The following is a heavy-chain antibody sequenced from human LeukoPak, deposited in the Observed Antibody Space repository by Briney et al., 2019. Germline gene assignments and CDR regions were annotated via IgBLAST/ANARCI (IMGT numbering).Heavy chain of an antibody. CDR1: GYSFTSYW. D-gene: IGHD3-22*01. Sequence: GESLKISCKGSGYSFTSYWIGWVRQMPGKGLEWMGIIYPGDSDTRYSPSFQGQVTISADKSISTAYLQWSGLKASDTAMYYCARRSYFYDSSGYYYVFDYWGQGTLVTVSS. V-gene: IGHV5-51*01. CDR3: ARRSYFYDSSGYYYVFDY. CDR2: IYPGDSDT. J-gene: IGHJ4*02.